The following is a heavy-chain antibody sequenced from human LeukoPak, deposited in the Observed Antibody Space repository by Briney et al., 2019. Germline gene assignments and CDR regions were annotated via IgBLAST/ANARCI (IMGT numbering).Heavy chain of an antibody. D-gene: IGHD1-26*01. Sequence: GGSLRLSCAASGFTFSSCMNWVRQAPGKGLEWVSYITTRSAIYYADSVKGRFTISRDNAEDSLYLQINSLRADDTAVYYCARVRGAGLQYYYMDVWGKGTTVTVSS. CDR2: ITTRSAI. V-gene: IGHV3-48*01. J-gene: IGHJ6*03. CDR1: GFTFSSC. CDR3: ARVRGAGLQYYYMDV.